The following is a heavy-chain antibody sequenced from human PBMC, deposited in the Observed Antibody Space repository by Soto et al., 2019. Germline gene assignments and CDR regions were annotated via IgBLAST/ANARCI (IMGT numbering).Heavy chain of an antibody. V-gene: IGHV1-69*01. CDR3: ARDPYYDSSGYPYYFDY. D-gene: IGHD3-22*01. Sequence: QVQLVQSGAEVKKPGSSVKVSCKVSGGTFSSYAISWVRQAPGQGLEWMGGIIPIFGTANYAQKFQGRVTITADESTSTAYMELSSLRSEDTAVYYCARDPYYDSSGYPYYFDYWGQGTLVTVSS. CDR2: IIPIFGTA. J-gene: IGHJ4*02. CDR1: GGTFSSYA.